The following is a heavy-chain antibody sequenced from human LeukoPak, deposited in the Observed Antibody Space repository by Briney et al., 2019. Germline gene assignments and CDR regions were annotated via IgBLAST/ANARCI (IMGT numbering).Heavy chain of an antibody. Sequence: GGPLRLSCAASGFTFSNAWMSWVRQAPGKGLEWVGRIKSKTDGGTTDYAAPVKGRFTISRDDSKNTLYLQMNSLKTEDTAVYYCTTDPRLLRYFDWLNYWGQGTLVTVSS. V-gene: IGHV3-15*01. J-gene: IGHJ4*02. CDR2: IKSKTDGGTT. CDR3: TTDPRLLRYFDWLNY. CDR1: GFTFSNAW. D-gene: IGHD3-9*01.